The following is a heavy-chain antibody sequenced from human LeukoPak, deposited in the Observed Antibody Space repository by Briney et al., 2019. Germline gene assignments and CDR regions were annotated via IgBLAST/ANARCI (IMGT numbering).Heavy chain of an antibody. V-gene: IGHV1-18*01. CDR2: ISAYNGNT. J-gene: IGHJ4*02. D-gene: IGHD6-13*01. Sequence: GASVKVSCKASGYTFTSYGISWVRQAPGQGLEYMGWISAYNGNTKNAQNLQGRVTMTTDTSTGTAYMELRSLRSDDTAVYYCARTSSTWYGGVGDYWGQGTLVTVSS. CDR1: GYTFTSYG. CDR3: ARTSSTWYGGVGDY.